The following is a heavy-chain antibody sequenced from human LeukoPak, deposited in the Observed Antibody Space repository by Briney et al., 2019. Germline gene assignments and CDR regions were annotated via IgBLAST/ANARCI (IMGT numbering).Heavy chain of an antibody. V-gene: IGHV1-18*01. CDR1: GYTFTSYG. CDR2: ISVYNGTT. Sequence: ASVKVSCKASGYTFTSYGISWVRQAPGQGLEWMGWISVYNGTTNYAQKLQGRVTMTTDTSTSTAYMELRSLISDDTAVYYCAIPYWSGGTCYAQDACDIWGEGTMVTVSS. J-gene: IGHJ3*02. D-gene: IGHD2-15*01. CDR3: AIPYWSGGTCYAQDACDI.